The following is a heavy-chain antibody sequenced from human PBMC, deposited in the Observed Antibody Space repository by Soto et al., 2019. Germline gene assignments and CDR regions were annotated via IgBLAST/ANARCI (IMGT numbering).Heavy chain of an antibody. J-gene: IGHJ4*02. V-gene: IGHV6-1*01. Sequence: QSQTLSLTCAISGDSVSSNSAAWNWIRQSPSRGLEWLGRTYYRSKWYNDYAVSVKSRITINPDTSKNQFSLQLNSVTPEDTAVYYCARAGGYYDSSGYYYFDYWGQGTLVTVSS. CDR1: GDSVSSNSAA. D-gene: IGHD3-22*01. CDR3: ARAGGYYDSSGYYYFDY. CDR2: TYYRSKWYN.